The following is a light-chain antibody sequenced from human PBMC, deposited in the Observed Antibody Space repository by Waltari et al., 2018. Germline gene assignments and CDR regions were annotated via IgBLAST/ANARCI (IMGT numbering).Light chain of an antibody. J-gene: IGKJ1*01. V-gene: IGKV1-39*01. CDR3: QQRA. CDR1: QNIYGY. CDR2: SSS. Sequence: DIEMTQSPSALSVSVGDRVTITCRASQNIYGYLNWYQQKPGKAPELLIYSSSSLQSGVPSRFRGSGFGTEFTLTITNLQLEDFATYYCQQRAFGQGTKVEIK.